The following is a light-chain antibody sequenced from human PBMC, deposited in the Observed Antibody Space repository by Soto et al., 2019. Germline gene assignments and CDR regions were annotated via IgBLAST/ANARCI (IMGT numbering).Light chain of an antibody. CDR1: QSVSSN. CDR2: GAY. V-gene: IGKV3-15*01. J-gene: IGKJ2*01. CDR3: NQYDDGPYT. Sequence: EIVMTQSPATLSVSPGERATLSCRASQSVSSNVAWYQQIPGQTPRLLIYGAYTRATGIQVRFSGSGSGTEFTLTIRSLQSEDFAVYYCNQYDDGPYTFGQGTKVDIK.